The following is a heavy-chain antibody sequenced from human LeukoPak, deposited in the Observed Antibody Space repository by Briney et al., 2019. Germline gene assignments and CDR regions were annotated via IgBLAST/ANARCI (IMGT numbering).Heavy chain of an antibody. V-gene: IGHV4-59*12. CDR2: IYYSGST. J-gene: IGHJ3*02. D-gene: IGHD1-26*01. CDR1: GGSISSYY. CDR3: ARALGPRAFDI. Sequence: PSETLSLTCTVSGGSISSYYWSWIRQPPGKGLEWIGYIYYSGSTNYNPSLKSRVTISVDTSKNQFSLKLSSVTAADTAVYYCARALGPRAFDIWGQGTMVTVSS.